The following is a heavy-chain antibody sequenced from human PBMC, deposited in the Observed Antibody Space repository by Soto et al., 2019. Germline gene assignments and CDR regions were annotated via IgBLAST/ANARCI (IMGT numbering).Heavy chain of an antibody. CDR1: GGSISSSSYY. CDR3: AIAHLLRYLDWLWKEPFNWFDP. J-gene: IGHJ5*02. D-gene: IGHD3-9*01. CDR2: IYYSGST. V-gene: IGHV4-39*01. Sequence: SETLSLTCTVSGGSISSSSYYWGWIRQPPGKGLDWLGSIYYSGSTYYNPSLKSRVTISVDTSKNQLSLKLSSVTAADTAVYYVAIAHLLRYLDWLWKEPFNWFDPWGQGTVVALSS.